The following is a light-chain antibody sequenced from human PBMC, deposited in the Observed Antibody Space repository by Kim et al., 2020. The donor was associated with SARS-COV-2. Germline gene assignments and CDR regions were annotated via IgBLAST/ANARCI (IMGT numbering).Light chain of an antibody. V-gene: IGKV1-17*01. CDR2: GAS. CDR3: LQHNTYPIT. CDR1: QDIRND. Sequence: ASVGDRVTITCRASQDIRNDLGWYQQNPGRAPKRLIYGASSLQSGVPSRFSGSGSGTEFTLTISSLQPDDFATYFCLQHNTYPITFGQGTRPEIK. J-gene: IGKJ5*01.